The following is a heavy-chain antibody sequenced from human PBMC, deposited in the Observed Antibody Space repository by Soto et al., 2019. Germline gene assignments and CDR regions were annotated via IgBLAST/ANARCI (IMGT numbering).Heavy chain of an antibody. CDR3: ARVTPAVAADY. V-gene: IGHV3-30-3*01. D-gene: IGHD6-19*01. CDR2: ISYDGSNR. J-gene: IGHJ4*02. Sequence: QVQLVESGGGVVQPGRSLRLSCAASGLTLSNYAMHWVRQAPGKGLEWVAVISYDGSNRYYADSVKGRFTISRDNSKNTLYLQMNSLRAEDTAVSYCARVTPAVAADYWGQGTLVTVSS. CDR1: GLTLSNYA.